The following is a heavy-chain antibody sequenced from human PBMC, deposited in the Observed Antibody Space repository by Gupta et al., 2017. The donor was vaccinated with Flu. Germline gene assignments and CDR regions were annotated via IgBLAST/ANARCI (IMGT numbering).Heavy chain of an antibody. D-gene: IGHD5-12*01. CDR3: ATVASGC. CDR2: IEPDGSGR. V-gene: IGHV3-74*03. CDR1: GLSFSSSY. Sequence: EVQLVESGGGLVQPGGCLRLSCAASGLSFSSSYLRWVRQAPGKGLVGVSRIEPDGSGRTYAESVKGQYTISRDNAKNTLYLQMNSLGDNDTAVYYCATVASGCWGQGTLVTVSS. J-gene: IGHJ4*02.